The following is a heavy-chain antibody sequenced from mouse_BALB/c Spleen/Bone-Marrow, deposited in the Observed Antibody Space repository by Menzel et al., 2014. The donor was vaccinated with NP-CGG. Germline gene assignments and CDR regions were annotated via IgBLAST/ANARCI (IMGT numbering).Heavy chain of an antibody. CDR2: IYPGNNDT. V-gene: IGHV1-5*01. CDR3: TRSTGFYYGMDY. Sequence: VQLQQSGTVLARPGASVKMSCKASGYTFTIYWMHWVKQRPGQGLEWIGTIYPGNNDTNYNQKFKGKAKLTAVTSTSTAYMELSSLTNEDPAAYYCTRSTGFYYGMDYWGQGTSVTVSS. CDR1: GYTFTIYW. J-gene: IGHJ4*01.